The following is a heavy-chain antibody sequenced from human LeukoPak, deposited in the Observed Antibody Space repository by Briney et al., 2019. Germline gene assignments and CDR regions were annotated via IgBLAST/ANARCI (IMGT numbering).Heavy chain of an antibody. D-gene: IGHD3-10*01. CDR3: ARRGEVDWYFDL. V-gene: IGHV3-13*01. J-gene: IGHJ2*01. Sequence: GGSLRLSCAASGFTFSSYDMHWVRQATGKGLEWVSAIGTAGDTYYPGSVKGRFTISRENAKNSLYLQMNSLRAGDTAVYYCARRGEVDWYFDLWGRGTLVTVSS. CDR2: IGTAGDT. CDR1: GFTFSSYD.